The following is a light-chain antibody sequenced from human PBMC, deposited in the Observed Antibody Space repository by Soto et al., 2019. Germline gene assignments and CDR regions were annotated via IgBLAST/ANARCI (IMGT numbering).Light chain of an antibody. CDR2: DAS. V-gene: IGKV3-11*01. Sequence: EIVLTQSPVTLSLSPGERATLSCRASQSVSSDLVWYQQKPGLAPRLLIYDASSRATGVPARFSGSGSGTDFTLTISSLEPEGFATYYCQQSYNTPYTFGQGTKLEIK. CDR3: QQSYNTPYT. J-gene: IGKJ2*01. CDR1: QSVSSD.